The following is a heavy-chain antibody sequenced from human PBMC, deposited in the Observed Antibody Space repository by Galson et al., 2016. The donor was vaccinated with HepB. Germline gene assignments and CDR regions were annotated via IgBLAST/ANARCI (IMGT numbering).Heavy chain of an antibody. CDR3: ASNGWYCLDY. CDR2: IYRSGST. Sequence: SGTLSLTCTVSGGSISNDNWWSWVRQSPGKGLEWIGEIYRSGSTHYNPSLKSRATISVDKSNNRFSLRLNSVSAADTAIYFCASNGWYCLDYWGHGTLVTVSS. J-gene: IGHJ4*01. CDR1: GGSISNDNW. D-gene: IGHD6-19*01. V-gene: IGHV4-4*02.